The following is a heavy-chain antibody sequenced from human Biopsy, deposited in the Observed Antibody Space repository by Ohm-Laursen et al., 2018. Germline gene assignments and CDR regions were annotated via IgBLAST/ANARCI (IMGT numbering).Heavy chain of an antibody. J-gene: IGHJ4*02. V-gene: IGHV4-61*01. CDR2: IYSGGNT. D-gene: IGHD6-19*01. CDR3: ARGRRTSGWPYFDN. CDR1: GDSLTSGPEN. Sequence: PSQTLSLTCPVSGDSLTSGPENWSWIRQSTGQGLEYIGFIYSGGNTNYSPSLKNRVTMSVDTSKNQFYLKLYSVTAADTAVYYCARGRRTSGWPYFDNWGQGALVIVSP.